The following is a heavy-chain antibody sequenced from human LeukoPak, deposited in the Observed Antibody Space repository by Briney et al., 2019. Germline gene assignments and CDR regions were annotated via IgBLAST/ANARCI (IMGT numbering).Heavy chain of an antibody. CDR3: ARPIRGSYVEDAFDM. J-gene: IGHJ3*02. Sequence: ASVKVSCKTSGYTFSDYYLHWVRQAPGQGLEWMGWINPSSGGTKYVQKVQGRVTMTRDTSISTGYMELSRLRSDDTAVYYCARPIRGSYVEDAFDMWGQGTMVTVS. V-gene: IGHV1-2*02. CDR1: GYTFSDYY. D-gene: IGHD1-26*01. CDR2: INPSSGGT.